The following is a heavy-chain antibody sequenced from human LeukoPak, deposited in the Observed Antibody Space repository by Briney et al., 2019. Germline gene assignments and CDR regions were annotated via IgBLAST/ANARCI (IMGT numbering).Heavy chain of an antibody. Sequence: SETLSLTCAVYGGSFSGYYWSWIRQPPGQGQEWIGEINHSGSTNSNPALKSRVTISVDTSTNQFSLKLSSVTAADTAVYYCARRGKYAVRGPNWFDPWGQGTLVTVSS. CDR2: INHSGST. J-gene: IGHJ5*02. D-gene: IGHD2-2*01. CDR1: GGSFSGYY. CDR3: ARRGKYAVRGPNWFDP. V-gene: IGHV4-34*01.